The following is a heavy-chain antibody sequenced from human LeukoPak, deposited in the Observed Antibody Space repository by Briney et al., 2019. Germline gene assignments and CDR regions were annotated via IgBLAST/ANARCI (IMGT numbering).Heavy chain of an antibody. D-gene: IGHD4-11*01. CDR2: IYHSGGT. V-gene: IGHV4-38-2*02. CDR1: GYSISSGYY. Sequence: SETLSLTCTVSGYSISSGYYWGWIRQPPGKGLEWIGSIYHSGGTYYNPSLKSRVTISVDTSKNQFSLRLSSVTAADTAVYYCARESDYRAEAFDIWGQGTMVTVSS. J-gene: IGHJ3*02. CDR3: ARESDYRAEAFDI.